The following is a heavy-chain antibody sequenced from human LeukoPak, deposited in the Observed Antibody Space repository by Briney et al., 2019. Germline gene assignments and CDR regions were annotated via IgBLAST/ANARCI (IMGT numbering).Heavy chain of an antibody. CDR3: ARDDSYYGMDV. CDR1: GDSFSGYY. Sequence: PSETLSLTCAVYGDSFSGYYWSWIRQPPGKGLEWIGYIYYSGSTNYNPSLKSRVTISVDTSKNQFSLKLSSVTAADTAVYYCARDDSYYGMDVWGQGTTVTVSS. CDR2: IYYSGST. V-gene: IGHV4-59*01. J-gene: IGHJ6*02.